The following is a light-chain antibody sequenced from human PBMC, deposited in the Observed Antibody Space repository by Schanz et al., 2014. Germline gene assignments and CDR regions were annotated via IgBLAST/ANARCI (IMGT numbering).Light chain of an antibody. CDR3: CSYVGHSTVL. CDR1: SSDVGGYNY. V-gene: IGLV2-14*01. Sequence: QFALTQPASVSGSPGQSITISCTGTSSDVGGYNYVSWYQQHPGKAPKLMIYDVSNRPSGVSNRFSGSKSGNTASLTISGLQAEDEADYYCCSYVGHSTVLFGGGTKLTVL. J-gene: IGLJ2*01. CDR2: DVS.